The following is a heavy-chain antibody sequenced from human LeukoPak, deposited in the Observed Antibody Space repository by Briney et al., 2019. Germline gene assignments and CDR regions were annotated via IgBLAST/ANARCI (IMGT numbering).Heavy chain of an antibody. Sequence: SQTLSLTCTVSGGSISSGGYSWSWIRQHPGKGLEWIGYIYYSGSTYYNPSPKSRVTISVDTSKNQFSLKLSSVTAANTAVYYCARSGYFRIWVYGMDVWGQGTTVTVSS. D-gene: IGHD3-3*01. CDR2: IYYSGST. CDR3: ARSGYFRIWVYGMDV. V-gene: IGHV4-31*03. CDR1: GGSISSGGYS. J-gene: IGHJ6*02.